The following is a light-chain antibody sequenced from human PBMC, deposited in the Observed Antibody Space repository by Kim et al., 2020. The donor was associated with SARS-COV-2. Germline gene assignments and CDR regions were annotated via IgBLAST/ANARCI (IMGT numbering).Light chain of an antibody. Sequence: EIVLTQSPGTLSLSPGERATLSRRASQSVSSSYLAWYQQKPGQAPRLLIYGASSRATGIPDRFSGSGSGTDFTLIISRLEPEDFAVFYCQQYASSPYTFGQGTKLEI. J-gene: IGKJ2*01. CDR3: QQYASSPYT. CDR1: QSVSSSY. CDR2: GAS. V-gene: IGKV3-20*01.